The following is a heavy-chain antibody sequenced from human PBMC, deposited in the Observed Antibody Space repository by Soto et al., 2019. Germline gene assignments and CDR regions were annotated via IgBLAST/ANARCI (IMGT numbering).Heavy chain of an antibody. J-gene: IGHJ4*02. V-gene: IGHV3-74*01. D-gene: IGHD6-19*01. CDR2: INSDGTST. CDR3: VDGMSGWPY. Sequence: PGGSLRLSCAVSGFTFSNHWMHWVCQAPGKGLVWVSRINSDGTSTFYADSVRGRFTISRDNAKNTLYLEMSSLRAEDTAVYYCVDGMSGWPYWGQGPLVTVSS. CDR1: GFTFSNHW.